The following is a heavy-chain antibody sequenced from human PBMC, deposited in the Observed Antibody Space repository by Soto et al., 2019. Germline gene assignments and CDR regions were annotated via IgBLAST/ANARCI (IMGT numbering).Heavy chain of an antibody. D-gene: IGHD3-10*01. Sequence: EVQLVESGGGSVQPGGSLKLSCAASGFTFSSYFSYWDRQAPGKGLVWVSRIDNDGGTTNYADSVKGRFTISRNNAKNTLYLQMNSLRAENTAVYYCTRGYYGTDYWGQGTLVTVSS. CDR2: IDNDGGTT. CDR3: TRGYYGTDY. CDR1: GFTFSSYF. J-gene: IGHJ4*02. V-gene: IGHV3-74*01.